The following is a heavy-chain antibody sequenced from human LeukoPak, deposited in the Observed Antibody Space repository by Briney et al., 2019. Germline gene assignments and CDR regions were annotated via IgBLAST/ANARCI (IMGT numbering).Heavy chain of an antibody. CDR3: ASGIKQWLVRGNYYYYYYMDV. CDR2: IIPIFGTA. CDR1: GGTFSSYA. J-gene: IGHJ6*03. Sequence: SVKVSCKASGGTFSSYAISWVRQAPGQGLEWMGGIIPIFGTANYAQKFQGRVTITTDESTSTAYMELSSLRSEDTAVYYCASGIKQWLVRGNYYYYYYMDVWGKGITVTVSS. V-gene: IGHV1-69*05. D-gene: IGHD6-19*01.